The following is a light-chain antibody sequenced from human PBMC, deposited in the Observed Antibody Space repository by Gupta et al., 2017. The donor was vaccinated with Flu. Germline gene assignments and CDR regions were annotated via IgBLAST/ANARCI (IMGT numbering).Light chain of an antibody. CDR1: SRDVGAYND. J-gene: IGLJ3*02. CDR3: ASYTTSNSWV. Sequence: QSALTQPASVSGSPGQSITIFCTGTSRDVGAYNDVSWYRQHPGNAPTLLIYEVSHRPSGLSYRFSGYKSGNTASLTISGLQAEDEADYYCASYTTSNSWVFGGGTMLTVL. V-gene: IGLV2-14*01. CDR2: EVS.